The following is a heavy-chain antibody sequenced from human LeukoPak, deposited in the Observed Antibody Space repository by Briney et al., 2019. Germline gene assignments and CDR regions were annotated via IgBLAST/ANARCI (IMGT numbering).Heavy chain of an antibody. Sequence: GGSLRLSCAASGFTFSSYEMNWVRQAPGKGLEWVSYISGSGSTIYYADSVKGRFTISRDNAKNSLYLQMNSLRAEDTAVYYCARKYCSSTSCLIHNWGQGTLVTVSS. J-gene: IGHJ4*02. D-gene: IGHD2-2*01. CDR1: GFTFSSYE. CDR3: ARKYCSSTSCLIHN. V-gene: IGHV3-48*03. CDR2: ISGSGSTI.